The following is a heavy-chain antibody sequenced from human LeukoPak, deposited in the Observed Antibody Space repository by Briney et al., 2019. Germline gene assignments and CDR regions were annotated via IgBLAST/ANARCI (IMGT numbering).Heavy chain of an antibody. Sequence: PSETLSLTCAVYGGSFSGYYWSWIRQPPGKGPEWIGEINHSGSTNYNPSLKSRVTISVDTSKNQFSLKLSSVTAADTAVYYCARICSSPPYYYYYMDVWGKGTTVTVSS. CDR3: ARICSSPPYYYYYMDV. CDR2: INHSGST. D-gene: IGHD6-13*01. J-gene: IGHJ6*03. CDR1: GGSFSGYY. V-gene: IGHV4-34*01.